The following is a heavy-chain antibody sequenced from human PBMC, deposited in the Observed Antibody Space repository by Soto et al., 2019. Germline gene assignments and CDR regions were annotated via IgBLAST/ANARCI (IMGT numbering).Heavy chain of an antibody. CDR2: IIPIFGTA. CDR1: GGTFSSYA. Sequence: SVKVSCKASGGTFSSYAISWVRQAPGQGLEWMGGIIPIFGTANYAQKFQGRVTITADESTSTAYMELSSLRSEDTAVYYCARERSIVGATIGAFDIWGQGTMVTVSS. J-gene: IGHJ3*02. V-gene: IGHV1-69*13. D-gene: IGHD1-26*01. CDR3: ARERSIVGATIGAFDI.